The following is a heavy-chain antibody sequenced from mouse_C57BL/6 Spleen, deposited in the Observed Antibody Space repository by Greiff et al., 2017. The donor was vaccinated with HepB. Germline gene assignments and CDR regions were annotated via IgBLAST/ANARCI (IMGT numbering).Heavy chain of an antibody. Sequence: DVMLVESGGDLVKPGGSLKLSCAASGFTFSSYGMSWVRQTPDKRLEWVATISSGGSYTYYPDSVKGRFTISRDNAKNTLYLQMSSLKSEDTAMYYCAEGTWSYWGQGTTLTVSS. D-gene: IGHD3-3*01. CDR1: GFTFSSYG. CDR2: ISSGGSYT. J-gene: IGHJ2*01. CDR3: AEGTWSY. V-gene: IGHV5-6*02.